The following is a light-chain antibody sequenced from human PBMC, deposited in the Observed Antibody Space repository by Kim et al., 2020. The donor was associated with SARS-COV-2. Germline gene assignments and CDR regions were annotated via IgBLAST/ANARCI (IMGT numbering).Light chain of an antibody. J-gene: IGLJ3*02. CDR2: EVR. CDR1: SSDICGYTY. CDR3: SSYVGTNNLV. Sequence: GQSVTISCTGTSSDICGYTYVCWYQQHPGKAPKLIIFEVRKRPYGVPDRFSGSKSGNTAYLTVSGLQTDDEADYFCSSYVGTNNLVFGGGTQLTVL. V-gene: IGLV2-8*01.